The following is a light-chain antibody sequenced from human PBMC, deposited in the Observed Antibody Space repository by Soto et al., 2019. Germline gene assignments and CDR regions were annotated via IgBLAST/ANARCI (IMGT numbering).Light chain of an antibody. CDR2: KAS. J-gene: IGKJ1*01. V-gene: IGKV1-5*03. CDR3: QHYNTYTWT. CDR1: QTISTY. Sequence: DIQMTQSPSTLSASVGAGVTITCRASQTISTYLAWYQQKPGKAPKLMIYKASSLGSGVPSRFSGSESGTDCTLTISSLQPDDAATYYCQHYNTYTWTFGLGTKVDI.